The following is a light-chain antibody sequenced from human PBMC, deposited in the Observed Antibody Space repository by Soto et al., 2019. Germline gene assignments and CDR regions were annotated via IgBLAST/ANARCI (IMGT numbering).Light chain of an antibody. CDR1: RSVTTS. V-gene: IGKV3-15*01. CDR2: GAS. J-gene: IGKJ1*01. Sequence: DIVMTQSPATLSVSPGERTTLSCRASRSVTTSLAWYQQKPGQALRLLIYGASTRATGIPARFSGSGSGTEFTLTISSLQSDDFATYYCQHYNSYSEAFGQGTKVDI. CDR3: QHYNSYSEA.